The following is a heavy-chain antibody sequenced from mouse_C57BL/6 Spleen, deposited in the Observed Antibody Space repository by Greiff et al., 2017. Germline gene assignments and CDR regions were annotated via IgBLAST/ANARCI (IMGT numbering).Heavy chain of an antibody. CDR2: IYPGSGNT. CDR3: ARGRGNYDYFDY. Sequence: VQRVESGAELVRPGASVKLSCKASGYTFTDYYINWVKQRPGQGLEWIARIYPGSGNTYYNEKFKGKATLTAEKSSSTAYMQLSSLTSEDSAVYFCARGRGNYDYFDYWGQGTTLTVSS. D-gene: IGHD2-1*01. V-gene: IGHV1-76*01. CDR1: GYTFTDYY. J-gene: IGHJ2*01.